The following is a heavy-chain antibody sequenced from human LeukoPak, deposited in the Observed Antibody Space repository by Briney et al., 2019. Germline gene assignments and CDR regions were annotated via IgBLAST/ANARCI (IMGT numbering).Heavy chain of an antibody. J-gene: IGHJ3*02. Sequence: GESLKISCKGSGYSITSYWITWVRQMAGKGLEWMGRIDPSDSYNNYSPSFQGHVTISADKSISTAYLQWSSLKASDTAMYYCARQVTYDGFDIWGQGTMVTVSS. CDR2: IDPSDSYN. CDR1: GYSITSYW. V-gene: IGHV5-10-1*01. CDR3: ARQVTYDGFDI. D-gene: IGHD2-21*02.